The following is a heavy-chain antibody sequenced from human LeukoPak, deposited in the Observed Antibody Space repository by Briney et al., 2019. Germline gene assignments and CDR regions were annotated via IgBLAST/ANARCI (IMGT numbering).Heavy chain of an antibody. V-gene: IGHV3-21*01. CDR2: ITGTSSYI. D-gene: IGHD1-26*01. J-gene: IGHJ4*02. CDR1: GFTFSSYA. CDR3: ARSLGGTSSDY. Sequence: GGSLRLSCAASGFTFSSYAMNWVRQAPGKGLEWVSSITGTSSYIYYADSVKGRFTISRDNARSSLYLQMNSLRAEDTAVYYCARSLGGTSSDYCGQGTLGTVSS.